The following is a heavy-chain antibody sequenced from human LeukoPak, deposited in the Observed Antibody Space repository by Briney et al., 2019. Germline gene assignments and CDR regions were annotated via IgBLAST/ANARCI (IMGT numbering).Heavy chain of an antibody. Sequence: GGSLRFSCSASGFTFSNFAMSWVGQAPGQGLEWVSAVSSDGINTYYTDSLKGRFTISRDNSKNTVVLQMHSLTAEDTDVYYCAKAVVPVISQHYCDYWGQRTPVTVSS. CDR3: AKAVVPVISQHYCDY. V-gene: IGHV3-23*01. CDR1: GFTFSNFA. J-gene: IGHJ4*02. D-gene: IGHD3-22*01. CDR2: VSSDGINT.